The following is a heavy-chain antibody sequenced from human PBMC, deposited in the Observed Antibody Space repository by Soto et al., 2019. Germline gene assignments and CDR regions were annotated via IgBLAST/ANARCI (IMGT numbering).Heavy chain of an antibody. Sequence: SETLSLTCAVSGGSISSGGYSWSWIRQASGKGLEWIAYIHHSGSTYYNPSLKSRVTISVDTSKNQFSLKLSSVTAADTAVYYCARRRVGSSGLTFDYWGQGTLVTVSS. CDR1: GGSISSGGYS. CDR2: IHHSGST. CDR3: ARRRVGSSGLTFDY. V-gene: IGHV4-30-2*01. D-gene: IGHD3-22*01. J-gene: IGHJ4*02.